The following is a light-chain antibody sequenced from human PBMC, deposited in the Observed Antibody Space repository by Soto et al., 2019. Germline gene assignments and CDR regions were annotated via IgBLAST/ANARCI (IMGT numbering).Light chain of an antibody. J-gene: IGLJ2*01. V-gene: IGLV2-14*01. CDR3: SSYTRSNTVV. Sequence: QSVLTQPASVSGSPGQSITISCIGTSSDIGAYNSVSWYQQHPGKAPKLMIYEVNNRHSGVSNRFSGSKSGNTAALTISGLQAEDEADYYCSSYTRSNTVVFGGGTKVTVL. CDR1: SSDIGAYNS. CDR2: EVN.